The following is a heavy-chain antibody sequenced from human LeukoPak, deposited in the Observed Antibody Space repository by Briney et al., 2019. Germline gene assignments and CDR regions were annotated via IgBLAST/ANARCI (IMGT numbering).Heavy chain of an antibody. CDR2: IYYSGST. V-gene: IGHV4-31*01. CDR3: ARTRGAQIFGVVTPYYFDY. J-gene: IGHJ4*02. CDR1: GGSISSGGYY. Sequence: PSQTLSLTCTVSGGSISSGGYYWSWIRQHPGKGLEWIGYIYYSGSTYYNPSLKSLVTISVDTSKNQFSLKLSSVTAADTAVYYCARTRGAQIFGVVTPYYFDYWGQGTPVTVSS. D-gene: IGHD3-3*01.